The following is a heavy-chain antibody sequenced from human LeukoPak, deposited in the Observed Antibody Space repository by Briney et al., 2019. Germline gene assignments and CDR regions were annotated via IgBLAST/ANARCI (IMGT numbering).Heavy chain of an antibody. CDR2: ISWNSGSI. D-gene: IGHD1-26*01. CDR3: AKAHPQWELLHPLLTPFDY. V-gene: IGHV3-9*01. CDR1: GFTFSSYA. J-gene: IGHJ4*02. Sequence: GGSLRLSCAASGFTFSSYAMSWVRQAPGKGLEWVSGISWNSGSIGYADSVKGRFTISRDNAKNSLYLQMNSLRAEDTALYYCAKAHPQWELLHPLLTPFDYWGQGTLVTVSS.